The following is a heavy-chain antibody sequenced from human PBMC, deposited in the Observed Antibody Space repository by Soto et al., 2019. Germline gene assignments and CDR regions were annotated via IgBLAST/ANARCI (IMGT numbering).Heavy chain of an antibody. J-gene: IGHJ5*02. D-gene: IGHD6-13*01. CDR2: IIPIFGTA. CDR3: ARDPPIVAADVADWFDP. Sequence: SVKVSCKASGGTFSSYATSWVRQAPGQGLEWMGGIIPIFGTANYAQKFQGRVTITADESTSTAYMELSSLRSEDTAVYYCARDPPIVAADVADWFDPRGQGTLVTVSS. V-gene: IGHV1-69*13. CDR1: GGTFSSYA.